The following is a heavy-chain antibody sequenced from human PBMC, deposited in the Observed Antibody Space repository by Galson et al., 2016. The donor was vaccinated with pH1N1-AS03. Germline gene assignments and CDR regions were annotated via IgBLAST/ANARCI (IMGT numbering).Heavy chain of an antibody. Sequence: SVNVSCKASGYIFTGFYVHWVRQAPGQGLEWMGWINTDSGVTNYAQKFEAWVTMTRDTSVSTAYIELYGLKSDDTAVYYCARDPRGPCTSATCPTTYSFGMDVWGQGTTVIVSS. V-gene: IGHV1-2*04. CDR3: ARDPRGPCTSATCPTTYSFGMDV. D-gene: IGHD2-2*01. J-gene: IGHJ6*02. CDR2: INTDSGVT. CDR1: GYIFTGFY.